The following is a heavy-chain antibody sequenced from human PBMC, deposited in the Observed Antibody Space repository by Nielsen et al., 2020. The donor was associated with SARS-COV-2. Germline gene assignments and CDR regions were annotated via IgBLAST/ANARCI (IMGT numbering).Heavy chain of an antibody. J-gene: IGHJ4*02. CDR2: INRDGSRT. D-gene: IGHD3-22*01. V-gene: IGHV3-74*01. CDR3: VRVRDDGYYYDTGPFDY. CDR1: GFTFSTYG. Sequence: GGSLRLSCAASGFTFSTYGMNWVRQAPGKGLAWVAHINRDGSRTTYADSVKGRFTISRDNVENTLYLQMNSLRADDTAVYYCVRVRDDGYYYDTGPFDYWGQGTLVTVSS.